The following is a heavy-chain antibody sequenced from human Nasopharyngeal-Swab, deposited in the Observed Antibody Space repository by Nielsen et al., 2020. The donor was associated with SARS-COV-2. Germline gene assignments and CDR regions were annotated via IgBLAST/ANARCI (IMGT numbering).Heavy chain of an antibody. V-gene: IGHV1-46*01. CDR1: GYTFPSYY. CDR2: INPSGGST. D-gene: IGHD5-18*01. CDR3: ARGGLTAMVPDDAFDI. Sequence: ASVKVSCKASGYTFPSYYMHWVRQAPGQGLEWMGIINPSGGSTSYAQKFQGRVTMTRDTSTSTVYMELSSLRSEDTAVYYCARGGLTAMVPDDAFDIWGQGTMVTVSS. J-gene: IGHJ3*02.